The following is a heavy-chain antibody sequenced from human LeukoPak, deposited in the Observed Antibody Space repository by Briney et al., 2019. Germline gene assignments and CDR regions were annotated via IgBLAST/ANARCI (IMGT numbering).Heavy chain of an antibody. CDR2: IYYTGRT. V-gene: IGHV4-59*08. J-gene: IGHJ4*02. D-gene: IGHD3-16*01. CDR3: ASGPGRGGY. CDR1: GXSISSDY. Sequence: SETLSLTCTVSGXSISSDYWSWIRQPPGKGLEWMGYIYYTGRTNYNPSLKSRVTISIDTSKNQFSLELSSVTAADTAVYYCASGPGRGGYWGQGTLVTVSS.